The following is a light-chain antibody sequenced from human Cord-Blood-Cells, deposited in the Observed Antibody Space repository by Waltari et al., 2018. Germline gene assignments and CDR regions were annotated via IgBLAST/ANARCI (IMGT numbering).Light chain of an antibody. Sequence: DIQMTQSPSSLSASVVDRVTITCQASQDISNHLNWYQQKPGKAPKLLIYDASNLETGVPSRFSGSGSGTDFTFTISSLQPEDIATYYCQQYDNLPLTFGGGTKVEIK. J-gene: IGKJ4*01. CDR2: DAS. CDR3: QQYDNLPLT. CDR1: QDISNH. V-gene: IGKV1-33*01.